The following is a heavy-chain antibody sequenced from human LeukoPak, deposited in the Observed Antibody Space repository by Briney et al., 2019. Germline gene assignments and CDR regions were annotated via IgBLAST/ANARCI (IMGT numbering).Heavy chain of an antibody. CDR3: SRDPTYYLRYGYFDY. J-gene: IGHJ4*02. CDR1: GFTLSSSA. CDR2: INNVGSHI. Sequence: PGGSLRLSCAASGFTLSSSAMNWVRQAPGKGLEWVSTINNVGSHIYYAGSVKGRFTISRDNTKNSLYLQMNSLRAEDTAVYYCSRDPTYYLRYGYFDYWGQGALVTVSS. D-gene: IGHD1-26*01. V-gene: IGHV3-21*01.